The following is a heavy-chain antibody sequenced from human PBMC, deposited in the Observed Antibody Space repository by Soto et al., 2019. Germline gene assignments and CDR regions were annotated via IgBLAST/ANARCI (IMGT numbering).Heavy chain of an antibody. CDR3: ARYKSNYYYGMDV. J-gene: IGHJ6*02. CDR2: IYYSGIT. CDR1: GGSISSYY. V-gene: IGHV4-59*01. Sequence: QVQLQESGPGLVKPSETLSLTCTVSGGSISSYYWSWIRQPPGTGLEWIGYIYYSGITNYNPSLTGRVTISVDTSKNQFSLKLSSVTAADTAVYYCARYKSNYYYGMDVWGQGTTVTVS. D-gene: IGHD1-20*01.